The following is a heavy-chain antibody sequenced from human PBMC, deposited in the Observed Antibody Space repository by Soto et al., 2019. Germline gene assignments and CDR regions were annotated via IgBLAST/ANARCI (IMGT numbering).Heavy chain of an antibody. CDR3: AAHLKTTVTAYWYFDL. CDR1: GGSFSGYY. CDR2: INHSGST. D-gene: IGHD4-17*01. J-gene: IGHJ2*01. Sequence: QVHLQQWGAGLLKPSETLSLTCAVYGGSFSGYYWSWIRQPPGKGLEWIGEINHSGSTTFNPSLKSRVSISVDASKKQYSLKLSSVTAADTAVYYCAAHLKTTVTAYWYFDLWGRGTLVTVSS. V-gene: IGHV4-34*01.